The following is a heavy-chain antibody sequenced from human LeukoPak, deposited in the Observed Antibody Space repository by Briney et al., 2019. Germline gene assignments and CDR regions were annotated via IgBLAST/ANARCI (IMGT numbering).Heavy chain of an antibody. D-gene: IGHD3-22*01. CDR3: ARDNYDSSTPYYFDY. CDR1: GFTFSSYE. CDR2: ISSSGTTI. V-gene: IGHV3-48*03. Sequence: GGSLRLSCVASGFTFSSYEVTWVRQAPGKGLEWVSYISSSGTTIYYADSVKGRFTISRDNAKNSLYLQMNSLRAEDTAVYYCARDNYDSSTPYYFDYWGQGTLVTVSS. J-gene: IGHJ4*02.